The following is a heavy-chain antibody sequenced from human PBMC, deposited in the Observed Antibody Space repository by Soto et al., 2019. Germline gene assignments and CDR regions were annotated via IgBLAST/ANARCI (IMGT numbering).Heavy chain of an antibody. J-gene: IGHJ4*02. V-gene: IGHV2-5*02. Sequence: QITLKESGPTLVKPTQTLTLTCSISGVSFSTSGVGVGWIRQPPGKALEWLALIYGDDDKRHSPSLKSRLTITKDTSKNQVVLRMTNMDPLDTATYYCVHRRRYNPTWYAGFDYWGQGILVTVSS. CDR2: IYGDDDK. CDR3: VHRRRYNPTWYAGFDY. D-gene: IGHD6-13*01. CDR1: GVSFSTSGVG.